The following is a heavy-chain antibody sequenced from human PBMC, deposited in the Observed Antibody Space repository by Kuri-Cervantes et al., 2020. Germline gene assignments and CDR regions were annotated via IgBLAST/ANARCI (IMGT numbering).Heavy chain of an antibody. Sequence: GESLKISCAASGFTFSNAWMSWVRQAPGKGLEWVGRIKSKTDGGTTDYAAPVKGRFTISRDDSKNTLYLQMNSLKTEDTAVYYCTTSFQWELLLLGLGVSAFDIWGQGTMVTVSS. J-gene: IGHJ3*02. V-gene: IGHV3-15*01. CDR2: IKSKTDGGTT. D-gene: IGHD1-26*01. CDR3: TTSFQWELLLLGLGVSAFDI. CDR1: GFTFSNAW.